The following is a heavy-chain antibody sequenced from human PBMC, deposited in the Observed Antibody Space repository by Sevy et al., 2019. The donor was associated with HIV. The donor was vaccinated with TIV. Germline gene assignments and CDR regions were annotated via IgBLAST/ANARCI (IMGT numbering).Heavy chain of an antibody. D-gene: IGHD3-10*01. CDR3: AREGTSAEYFQH. V-gene: IGHV4-38-2*02. Sequence: SETLSLTCAVSGYSISSGYYWGWIRQPPGKRLEWIGSIYHSGSTYYNPSLKSRVTISVDTSKNQFSLKLSSVTAADTAVYYCAREGTSAEYFQHWGQGTLVTVSS. CDR1: GYSISSGYY. J-gene: IGHJ1*01. CDR2: IYHSGST.